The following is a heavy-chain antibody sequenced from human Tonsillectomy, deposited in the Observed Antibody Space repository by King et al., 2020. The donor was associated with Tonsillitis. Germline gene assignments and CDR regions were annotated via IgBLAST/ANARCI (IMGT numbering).Heavy chain of an antibody. CDR3: ARDRYYDTSGYPADDALDI. J-gene: IGHJ3*02. Sequence: VQLQQWGAGLLKPSETLSLTCGVYGGSLSGYYWSWIRQPPGKGLEWIGEINHSGSTNNPSLKSRVTISVDTSKNQFSLKLTSVTAADTAVYYCARDRYYDTSGYPADDALDIWGQGTMVTVSS. D-gene: IGHD3-22*01. CDR1: GGSLSGYY. CDR2: INHSGST. V-gene: IGHV4-34*01.